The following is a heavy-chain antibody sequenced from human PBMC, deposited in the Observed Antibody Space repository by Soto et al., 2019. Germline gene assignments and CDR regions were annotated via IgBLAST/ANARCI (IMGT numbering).Heavy chain of an antibody. Sequence: ASVKVSCKASGYTFTSYGISCVRQAPGQGLEWMGWISAYNGNTNYAQKLQGRVTMTTDTSTSTAYMELRSLRSDDTAVYYCARHLSVRGVFDFWGQGTQVTVSS. D-gene: IGHD3-10*01. J-gene: IGHJ4*02. V-gene: IGHV1-18*01. CDR3: ARHLSVRGVFDF. CDR1: GYTFTSYG. CDR2: ISAYNGNT.